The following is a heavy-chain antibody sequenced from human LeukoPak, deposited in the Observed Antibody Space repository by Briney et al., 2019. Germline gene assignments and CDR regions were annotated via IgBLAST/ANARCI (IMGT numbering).Heavy chain of an antibody. J-gene: IGHJ4*02. CDR3: AKDRQQLARTEYYFDY. Sequence: GGSLRLSCAASGFTFSSYAMSWVRQAPGKGLEWVSAISGSGGSTYYADSVKGRFTISRDNSKNTPYLQMNSLRAEDTAVYSCAKDRQQLARTEYYFDYWGQGTLVTVSS. V-gene: IGHV3-23*01. CDR1: GFTFSSYA. D-gene: IGHD6-13*01. CDR2: ISGSGGST.